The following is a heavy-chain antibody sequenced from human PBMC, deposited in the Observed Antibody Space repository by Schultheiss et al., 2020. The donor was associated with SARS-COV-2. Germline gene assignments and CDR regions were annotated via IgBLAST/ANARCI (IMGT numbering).Heavy chain of an antibody. CDR3: ARGLREVGAFDI. CDR1: GGSFSGYY. J-gene: IGHJ3*02. CDR2: INHSGST. Sequence: SQTLSLTCAVYGGSFSGYYWSWIRQPPGKGLEWIGEINHSGSTNYNPSLKSRVTISVDTSKNQFSLKLSSVTAADTAVYYCARGLREVGAFDIWGQGTMVTV. V-gene: IGHV4-34*01.